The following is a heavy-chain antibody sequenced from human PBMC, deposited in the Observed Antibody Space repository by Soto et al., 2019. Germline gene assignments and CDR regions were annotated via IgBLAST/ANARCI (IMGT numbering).Heavy chain of an antibody. J-gene: IGHJ6*03. CDR2: INSDGSTT. D-gene: IGHD5-12*01. V-gene: IGHV3-74*01. CDR3: ARGPGYGKGYYYMDV. Sequence: GGSLRLSCAASTFSFSTYWMNWVRQAPGKGLVWVSRINSDGSTTSYADSVKGRFTISRDNAKNTLYLQMNSPRAEDTAVYYCARGPGYGKGYYYMDVWGKGTTVTVSS. CDR1: TFSFSTYW.